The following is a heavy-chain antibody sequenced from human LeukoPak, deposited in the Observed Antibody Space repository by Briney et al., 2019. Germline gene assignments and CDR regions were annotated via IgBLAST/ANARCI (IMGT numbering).Heavy chain of an antibody. J-gene: IGHJ4*02. D-gene: IGHD6-13*01. CDR2: IYYSGST. Sequence: SETLSLTCTVSGGSISSSGYSWGWIRQPPGKGLEWIGSIYYSGSTYYNPSLKSRVTISVDTSKNQFSLKLSSVTAADTAVYYCASPGNSRIYYFDYWGQGTKVTVSS. V-gene: IGHV4-39*01. CDR3: ASPGNSRIYYFDY. CDR1: GGSISSSGYS.